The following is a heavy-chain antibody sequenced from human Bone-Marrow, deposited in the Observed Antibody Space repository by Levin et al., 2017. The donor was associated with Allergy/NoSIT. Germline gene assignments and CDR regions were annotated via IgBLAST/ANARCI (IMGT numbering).Heavy chain of an antibody. CDR1: GASISISTYY. CDR3: ARGSVVRRMDY. D-gene: IGHD2-15*01. V-gene: IGHV4-39*07. Sequence: SETLSLTCTVSGASISISTYYWGWIRQPPGTGLEWIGNIYYRGGTYYNPSLESRVAISIDTSKNHFSLKLRSVTAADTAVYYCARGSVVRRMDYWGQGTLVTVSS. CDR2: IYYRGGT. J-gene: IGHJ4*02.